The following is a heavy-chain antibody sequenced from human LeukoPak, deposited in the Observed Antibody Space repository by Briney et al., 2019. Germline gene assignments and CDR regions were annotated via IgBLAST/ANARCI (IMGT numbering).Heavy chain of an antibody. D-gene: IGHD2-15*01. V-gene: IGHV1-2*02. Sequence: ASVKVSCKASGYTFTGYYMHWVRQAPGQGLEWMGWINPNSGGTNYAQKFQGRVTMTRDTSISTAYMELSRLRSDDTAVYYCAGEHCSGGSCYPLGGFDPWGQGTLVTVSS. CDR2: INPNSGGT. CDR3: AGEHCSGGSCYPLGGFDP. J-gene: IGHJ5*02. CDR1: GYTFTGYY.